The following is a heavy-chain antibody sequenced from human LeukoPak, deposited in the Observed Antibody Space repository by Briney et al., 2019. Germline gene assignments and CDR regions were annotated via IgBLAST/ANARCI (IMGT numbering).Heavy chain of an antibody. Sequence: GESLKISCKGSGYSFTSYWIGWVRQMPGKGLEWMGIIYPGDSETRYSPSFQGQVTISVDKSISTAYLQWSSLKASDTAMYYCARHAERKGRPSSWYEVDYWGQGTLVTVSS. D-gene: IGHD6-13*01. V-gene: IGHV5-51*01. CDR1: GYSFTSYW. J-gene: IGHJ4*02. CDR2: IYPGDSET. CDR3: ARHAERKGRPSSWYEVDY.